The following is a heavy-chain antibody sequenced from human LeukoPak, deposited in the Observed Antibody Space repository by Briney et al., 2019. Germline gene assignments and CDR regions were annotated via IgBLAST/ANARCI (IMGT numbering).Heavy chain of an antibody. J-gene: IGHJ4*02. Sequence: PGGSLRLSCAASGFTFSSYGMHWVRQAPGKGLEWEAVIWYDGSNKYYADSVKGRFTISRDNSKNTLYLQMNSLRAEDTAVYYCAKTDSSGYILDYWGQGTLVTVSS. CDR2: IWYDGSNK. V-gene: IGHV3-33*06. CDR3: AKTDSSGYILDY. CDR1: GFTFSSYG. D-gene: IGHD3-22*01.